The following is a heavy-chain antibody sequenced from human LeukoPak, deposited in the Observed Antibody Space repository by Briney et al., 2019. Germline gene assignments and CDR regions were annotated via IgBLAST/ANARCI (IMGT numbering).Heavy chain of an antibody. CDR1: GYTFTSYG. CDR3: ARDQAFSGSYGKAPSLFDY. CDR2: ISAYNGNT. D-gene: IGHD1-26*01. V-gene: IGHV1-18*01. Sequence: GASVKVSCKASGYTFTSYGISWVRQAPGQGLEWMGWISAYNGNTNYAQKLQGRVTMTTDTSMSTAYMELRSLRSDDTAVYYCARDQAFSGSYGKAPSLFDYWGQGTLVTVSS. J-gene: IGHJ4*02.